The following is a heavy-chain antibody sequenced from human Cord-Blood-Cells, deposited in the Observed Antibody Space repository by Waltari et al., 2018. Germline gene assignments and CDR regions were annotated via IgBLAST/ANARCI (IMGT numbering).Heavy chain of an antibody. Sequence: QVQLQQWGAGLLKPSETLSLTCAVYGGSFIGYSGTWIRPPPGKGLEWIGEINHSGSTNYNPSLKSRVTISVDTSKNQFSLKLSSVTAADTAVYYCARGDDSSGYSTFDYWGQGTLVTVSS. D-gene: IGHD3-22*01. CDR3: ARGDDSSGYSTFDY. V-gene: IGHV4-34*01. CDR2: INHSGST. CDR1: GGSFIGYS. J-gene: IGHJ4*02.